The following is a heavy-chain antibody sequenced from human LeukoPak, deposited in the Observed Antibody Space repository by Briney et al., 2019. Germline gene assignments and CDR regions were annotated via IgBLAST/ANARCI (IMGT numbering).Heavy chain of an antibody. D-gene: IGHD6-19*01. CDR3: ARETTTSGSPFDY. V-gene: IGHV3-30-3*01. CDR1: GFTFSTYA. CDR2: ISYDGSNK. Sequence: GGSLRLSCAASGFTFSTYAIHWVRQAPGKGLEWVAVISYDGSNKYYADSVKGRFTISRDNSKNTLYLQMNSLRAEDTAVYYCARETTTSGSPFDYWGQGTLVTVSS. J-gene: IGHJ4*02.